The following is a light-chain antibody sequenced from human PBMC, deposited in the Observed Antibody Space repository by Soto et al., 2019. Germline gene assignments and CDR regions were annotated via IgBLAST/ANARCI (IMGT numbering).Light chain of an antibody. CDR3: QQYNNWPPYT. V-gene: IGKV3-15*01. CDR1: QSVSSN. Sequence: EIVMTQSPATLSVSPGERATLSCRASQSVSSNLAWYQQKPGQAPRLLIYGASTRATGIPARFSCSGSGTEFTLTMSSLQSEDFAVYYCQQYNNWPPYTVGQGTKLEIK. CDR2: GAS. J-gene: IGKJ2*01.